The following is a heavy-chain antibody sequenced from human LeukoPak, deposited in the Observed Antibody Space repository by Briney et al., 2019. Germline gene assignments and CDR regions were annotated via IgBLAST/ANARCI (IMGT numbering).Heavy chain of an antibody. Sequence: SETLSLTCTVSAGSISSSSYYWGWIRQPPGKGLEWIGSIYYSGSTYYNPSLKSRVTISVDATKNQFSLKLSSVTAADTAVYYCARIAYCGGDCYAGGGEFDYWGQGTLVTVSS. D-gene: IGHD2-21*02. V-gene: IGHV4-39*07. CDR1: AGSISSSSYY. CDR2: IYYSGST. CDR3: ARIAYCGGDCYAGGGEFDY. J-gene: IGHJ4*02.